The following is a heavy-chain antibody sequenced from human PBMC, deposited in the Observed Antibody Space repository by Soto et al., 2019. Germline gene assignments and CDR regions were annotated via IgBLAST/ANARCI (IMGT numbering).Heavy chain of an antibody. D-gene: IGHD6-6*01. Sequence: GVLRLSCTASGFTFGDYAMSWFRQAPGKGLEWVNFIRTRAYGGTTENAASVKGRFTISRDDSKSIAYLQMNSLKTEDTAVYYCTRRSSGDYYFDYWGQGTLVTVSS. V-gene: IGHV3-49*03. CDR3: TRRSSGDYYFDY. CDR1: GFTFGDYA. CDR2: IRTRAYGGTT. J-gene: IGHJ4*02.